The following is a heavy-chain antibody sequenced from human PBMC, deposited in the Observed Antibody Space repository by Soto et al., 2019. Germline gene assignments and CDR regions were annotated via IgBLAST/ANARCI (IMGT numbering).Heavy chain of an antibody. Sequence: PGGSLRLSCAASAFTFSGYWMHWVRQAPGRGLVWVSRLNSDGSTTNYADSVKGRFTISRDNAKNTLYLEMNSLGADDTAVYYCARGIKNYYGMDVWGQGTKVTVS. CDR3: ARGIKNYYGMDV. CDR2: LNSDGSTT. CDR1: AFTFSGYW. D-gene: IGHD2-21*01. V-gene: IGHV3-74*01. J-gene: IGHJ6*02.